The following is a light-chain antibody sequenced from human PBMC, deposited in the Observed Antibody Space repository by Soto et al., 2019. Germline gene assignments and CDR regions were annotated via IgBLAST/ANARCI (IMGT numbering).Light chain of an antibody. CDR1: SSDVGGYNY. CDR2: XXX. CDR3: NSYTSSSTRV. J-gene: IGLJ2*01. Sequence: QSALTQPASVSGSPGQSITISCTGTSSDVGGYNYVSWYQQHPGKAPKLMIYXXXXXXXXXXXXXXGSKSGNTASLTISGXXXXXXXXXYCNSYTSSSTRVFGGGTKLTVL. V-gene: IGLV2-14*03.